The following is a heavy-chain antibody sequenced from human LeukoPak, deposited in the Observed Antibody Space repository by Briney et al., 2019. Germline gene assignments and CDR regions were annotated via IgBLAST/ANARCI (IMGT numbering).Heavy chain of an antibody. J-gene: IGHJ4*02. V-gene: IGHV3-30*02. CDR3: ARGSNYCSSISCHMND. Sequence: PGGSLRLSCAASGFTVSSNYMTWVRLAPGKGLEWVAFIRDDGSNKYYADSVKGRFTISRDNSKNTLYLQMNSLRAEDTAVYYCARGSNYCSSISCHMNDWGQGTLVTVSS. CDR2: IRDDGSNK. D-gene: IGHD2-2*02. CDR1: GFTVSSNY.